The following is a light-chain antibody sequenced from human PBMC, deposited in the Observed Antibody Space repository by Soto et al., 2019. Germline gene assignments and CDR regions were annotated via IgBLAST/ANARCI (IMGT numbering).Light chain of an antibody. CDR2: GAS. Sequence: EIVLTQSPGTLSLSPGERATLSCRASQSVSSSYLAWYQQKPGQAPRLLIYGASSRATGIPDRFSGSGSGTDFTLTISRLEPEDFAVYYCQQYDTSPPAYTFGQGTKLEIK. CDR1: QSVSSSY. CDR3: QQYDTSPPAYT. J-gene: IGKJ2*01. V-gene: IGKV3-20*01.